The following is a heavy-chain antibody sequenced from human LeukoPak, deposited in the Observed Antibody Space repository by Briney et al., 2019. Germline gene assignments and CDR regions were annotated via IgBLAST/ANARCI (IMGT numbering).Heavy chain of an antibody. D-gene: IGHD6-13*01. CDR1: GFTFDDYA. CDR2: ISWNSGGI. V-gene: IGHV3-9*01. CDR3: AKAPSIATGGDY. Sequence: PGRSLRLSCAASGFTFDDYAMHWVRQAPGKGLEWVSSISWNSGGIGYADSVRGRFTISRDNAKNSLYLQMNSLRVEDTALYYCAKAPSIATGGDYWGQGTLVTVSS. J-gene: IGHJ4*02.